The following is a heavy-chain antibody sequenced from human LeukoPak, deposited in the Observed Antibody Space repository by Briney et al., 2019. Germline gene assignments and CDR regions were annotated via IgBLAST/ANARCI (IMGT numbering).Heavy chain of an antibody. CDR3: ARESTGTGRYNWYDL. D-gene: IGHD5-24*01. J-gene: IGHJ4*02. CDR2: GSARGST. Sequence: SETLSLTCSVSGGSFSSVTLYWSWIRQPAGTGLEWIGRGSARGSTYSNPSLRSRVTVSVDTSKNQVSLRLSSVTAADTAVYYCARESTGTGRYNWYDLWGQGTLVTVSS. CDR1: GGSFSSVTLY. V-gene: IGHV4-61*02.